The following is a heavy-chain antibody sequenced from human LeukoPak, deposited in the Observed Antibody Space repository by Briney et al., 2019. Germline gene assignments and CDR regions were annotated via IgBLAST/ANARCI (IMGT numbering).Heavy chain of an antibody. CDR2: ISGSGGST. J-gene: IGHJ4*02. Sequence: PGGSLSLSCAASGFTFSSYAMSWVRQAPGKGLEWVSAISGSGGSTYYADSVKGRFTISRDNSKNTLYLQMNSLRAEDTAVYYCAKRPTYYYDSSGYFDYWGQGTLGTVSS. CDR1: GFTFSSYA. V-gene: IGHV3-23*01. D-gene: IGHD3-22*01. CDR3: AKRPTYYYDSSGYFDY.